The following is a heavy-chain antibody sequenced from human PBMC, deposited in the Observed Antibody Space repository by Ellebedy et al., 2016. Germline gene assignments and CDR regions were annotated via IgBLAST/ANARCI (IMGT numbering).Heavy chain of an antibody. V-gene: IGHV4-61*02. CDR3: AREGMYYGSGGFNP. D-gene: IGHD3-10*01. CDR1: GGSVNSAIYR. CDR2: IYRSGRS. J-gene: IGHJ5*02. Sequence: SETLSLXCTVSGGSVNSAIYRWSWIRQPAGKGLEWIGRIYRSGRSNYNPPLKNRVTMSLVTSRNQFSLRLTSVTAADTAVYYCAREGMYYGSGGFNPWGQGLLVTVSS.